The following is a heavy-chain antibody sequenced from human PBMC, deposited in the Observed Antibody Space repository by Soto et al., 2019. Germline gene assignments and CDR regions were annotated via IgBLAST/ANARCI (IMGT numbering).Heavy chain of an antibody. J-gene: IGHJ5*02. CDR3: AKGFIRDCGGDCTVDT. D-gene: IGHD2-21*02. V-gene: IGHV3-23*01. CDR1: GFTFSSYT. Sequence: PGGSLRLSCAASGFTFSSYTMSWVREAPGRGLVWVSGISATSGSTYYADSVKRRFTFSRDNSKNTLYLQMNSLRAEDTAVYYCAKGFIRDCGGDCTVDTWGQGTLVTVSS. CDR2: ISATSGST.